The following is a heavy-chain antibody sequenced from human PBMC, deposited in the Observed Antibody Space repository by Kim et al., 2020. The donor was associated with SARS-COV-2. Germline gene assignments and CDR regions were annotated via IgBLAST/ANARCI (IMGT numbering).Heavy chain of an antibody. Sequence: GGSLRLSCAASGISFSTYGMNWVRQAPGKGLEWVANIKEDGSEKYYVDSVKGRFTISRDNAKNSLYLQMNSLRAEDTAVYSCAKNRINERGQGSLFSVSS. CDR3: AKNRINE. CDR1: GISFSTYG. D-gene: IGHD1-1*01. V-gene: IGHV3-7*01. CDR2: IKEDGSEK. J-gene: IGHJ1*01.